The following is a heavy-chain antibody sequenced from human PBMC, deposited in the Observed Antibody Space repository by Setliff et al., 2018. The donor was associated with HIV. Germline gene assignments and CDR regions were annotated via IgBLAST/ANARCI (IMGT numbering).Heavy chain of an antibody. D-gene: IGHD2-15*01. Sequence: PGGSLRLSCEISGFTFSNYGMHWVRQAPGKGLEWVAFIRYDGSDKYYVDSVKGRFTVSRDNSKNMLYLQMNSLRAEDTAVYYCATGPLGGYCSGGSCYYHYYYYGMDVWGQGTTVTVSS. J-gene: IGHJ6*02. CDR1: GFTFSNYG. CDR2: IRYDGSDK. V-gene: IGHV3-30*02. CDR3: ATGPLGGYCSGGSCYYHYYYYGMDV.